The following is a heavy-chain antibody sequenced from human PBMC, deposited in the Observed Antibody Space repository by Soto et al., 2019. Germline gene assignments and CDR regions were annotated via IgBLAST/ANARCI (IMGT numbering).Heavy chain of an antibody. Sequence: SETLSLTCAVSGGSISSGGYSWSWIRQPPGKGLEWIGYMYHSGSTYYNPSLKSRVTISIDRSKNQFSLKLSSVTAADTAAYYCARVPAYWGQGILVTVSS. J-gene: IGHJ4*02. CDR1: GGSISSGGYS. V-gene: IGHV4-30-2*01. D-gene: IGHD2-2*01. CDR2: MYHSGST. CDR3: ARVPAY.